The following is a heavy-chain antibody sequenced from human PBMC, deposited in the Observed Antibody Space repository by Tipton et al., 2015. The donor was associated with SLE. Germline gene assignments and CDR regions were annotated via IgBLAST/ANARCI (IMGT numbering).Heavy chain of an antibody. J-gene: IGHJ4*02. CDR3: GASCFDS. Sequence: SLRLSCAASGFTFSSFDMNWVRQAPGKGLEWVSYISGSGGTRYYADSVKGRFTISRDNAKKSLYLQMNSLRAEDTAVYYCGASCFDSGGRGPLVTASS. CDR1: GFTFSSFD. V-gene: IGHV3-48*03. CDR2: ISGSGGTR. D-gene: IGHD2-15*01.